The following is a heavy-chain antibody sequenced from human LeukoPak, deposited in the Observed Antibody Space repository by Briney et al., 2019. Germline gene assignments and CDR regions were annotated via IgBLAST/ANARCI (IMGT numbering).Heavy chain of an antibody. CDR1: GFTFSSYW. CDR2: IKQDGSEK. V-gene: IGHV3-7*01. Sequence: PGGSLRLSCAASGFTFSSYWMSWVRQAPGKGLKWVANIKQDGSEKYYVDSVKGRFAISRDNTKNSLYLQMNSLRAEDTAVYYCARDDTVTTRVGFIDWGQGTLVTVSS. D-gene: IGHD4-17*01. CDR3: ARDDTVTTRVGFID. J-gene: IGHJ4*02.